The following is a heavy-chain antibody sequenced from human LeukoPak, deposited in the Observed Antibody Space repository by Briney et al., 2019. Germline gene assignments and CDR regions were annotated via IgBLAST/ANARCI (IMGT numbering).Heavy chain of an antibody. J-gene: IGHJ6*02. CDR3: ARDGWEGATTTFYYYYYGMDV. D-gene: IGHD1-26*01. V-gene: IGHV1-46*01. Sequence: ASVTVSCKASGYTFTSYYMHWVRQAPGQGLEWMGIINPSGGSTSYAQKFQGRVTMTRDTSTSTVYMELSSLRSEDTAVYYCARDGWEGATTTFYYYYYGMDVWGQGTTVTVSS. CDR1: GYTFTSYY. CDR2: INPSGGST.